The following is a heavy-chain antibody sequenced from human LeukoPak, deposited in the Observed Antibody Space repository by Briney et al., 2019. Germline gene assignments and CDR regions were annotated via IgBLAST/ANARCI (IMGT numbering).Heavy chain of an antibody. Sequence: PSETLSLTCTVSGGSISSYYWSWIRQPPGKGLEWIGYIYYSGSTNYNPSLKSRVTISVDTSENQFSLKLTSVTAADTAVYYCARLGIGVVPSAMLGDYYFDYWGQGTLVTVSS. CDR2: IYYSGST. D-gene: IGHD2-2*01. CDR1: GGSISSYY. J-gene: IGHJ4*02. V-gene: IGHV4-59*08. CDR3: ARLGIGVVPSAMLGDYYFDY.